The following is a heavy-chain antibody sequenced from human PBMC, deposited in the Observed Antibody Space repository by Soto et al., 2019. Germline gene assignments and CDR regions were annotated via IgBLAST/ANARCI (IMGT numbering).Heavy chain of an antibody. CDR3: AGSPSGTIAVAGTGRVD. CDR1: GYTFTSYA. Sequence: ASVKVSCKASGYTFTSYAMHWVRQAPGQRLEWMGWINAGNGNTKYSQKFQGRVTITRDTSASTAYMELSSLRSEDTAVYYCAGSPSGTIAVAGTGRVDWGQGTLVTVSS. J-gene: IGHJ4*02. V-gene: IGHV1-3*01. CDR2: INAGNGNT. D-gene: IGHD6-19*01.